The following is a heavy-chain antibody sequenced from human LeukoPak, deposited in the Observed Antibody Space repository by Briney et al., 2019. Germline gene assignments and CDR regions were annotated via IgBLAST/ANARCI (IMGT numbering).Heavy chain of an antibody. Sequence: HPSETLSLTCTVSGASISSGDYHWNWIRQPPGKGLEWIGFIHDSGSTYYNPSLKSRVSISRDMSKNQLSLMLSSVTAADTAVYYCARGFGAGNYYYGWFDPWGQGTLVSVSS. J-gene: IGHJ5*02. D-gene: IGHD3-10*01. CDR3: ARGFGAGNYYYGWFDP. CDR2: IHDSGST. V-gene: IGHV4-30-4*01. CDR1: GASISSGDYH.